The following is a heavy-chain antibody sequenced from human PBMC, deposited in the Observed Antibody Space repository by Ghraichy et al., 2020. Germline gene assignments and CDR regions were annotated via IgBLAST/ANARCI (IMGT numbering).Heavy chain of an antibody. CDR1: GFTFSSYS. CDR2: ISSSSSTI. J-gene: IGHJ6*03. Sequence: GGSLRLSCAASGFTFSSYSMNWVRQAPGKGLEWVSYISSSSSTIYYADSVKGRFTISRDNAKNSLYLQMNSLRDEDTAVYYCARTYYDFWSGYPDYYYYYYMDVWGKGTTVTVSS. CDR3: ARTYYDFWSGYPDYYYYYYMDV. D-gene: IGHD3-3*01. V-gene: IGHV3-48*02.